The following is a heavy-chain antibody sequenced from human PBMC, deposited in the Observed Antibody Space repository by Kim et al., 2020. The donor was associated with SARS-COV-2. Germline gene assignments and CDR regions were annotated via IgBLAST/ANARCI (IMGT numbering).Heavy chain of an antibody. J-gene: IGHJ4*02. D-gene: IGHD1-7*01. V-gene: IGHV3-9*01. CDR3: AKAKLAYSFYY. CDR2: ISWNSGSI. Sequence: GGSLRLSCAASGFTFDDYSMHWVRQAPGKGLEWVSGISWNSGSIGYADSVKGLFTISRDNAKNSLYLQMNSLRAEDTALYYCAKAKLAYSFYYWGQGTLVTVSS. CDR1: GFTFDDYS.